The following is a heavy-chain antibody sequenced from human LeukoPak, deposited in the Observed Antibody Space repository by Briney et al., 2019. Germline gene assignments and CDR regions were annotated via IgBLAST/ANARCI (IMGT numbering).Heavy chain of an antibody. J-gene: IGHJ4*02. V-gene: IGHV3-23*01. CDR1: GFTFSSYA. CDR2: ISGSGGST. D-gene: IGHD3-9*01. CDR3: AKCWLRYFDWFVPWDY. Sequence: GGSLRLSCAASGFTFSSYAMSWVRQAPGKGLEWVSAISGSGGSTYYADSVKGRFTISRDNSKNTLYLQMNSLRAEDTAVYYCAKCWLRYFDWFVPWDYWGQGTLVTVPS.